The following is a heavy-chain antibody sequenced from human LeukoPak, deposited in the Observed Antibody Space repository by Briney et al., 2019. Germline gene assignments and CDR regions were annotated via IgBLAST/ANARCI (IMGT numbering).Heavy chain of an antibody. CDR3: AKDSPYAYYGSGSYWGY. Sequence: GGSLRLSCAASGFTFSSYWMHWVRQAPGKGLEWVSAISGSDSTYYADSVKGRFTISRDNSKNTLYLQMNSLRAEDTAVYYCAKDSPYAYYGSGSYWGYWGQGTLVTVSS. CDR2: ISGSDST. CDR1: GFTFSSYW. D-gene: IGHD3-10*01. V-gene: IGHV3-23*01. J-gene: IGHJ4*02.